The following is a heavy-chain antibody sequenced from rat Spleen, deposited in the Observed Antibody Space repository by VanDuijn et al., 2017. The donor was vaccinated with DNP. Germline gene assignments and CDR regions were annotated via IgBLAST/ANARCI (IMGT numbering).Heavy chain of an antibody. CDR3: ARVSWYFDF. Sequence: EVQLQESGPGLVKPSQSLSLTCSVTGFSITSSHRWNWIRKFPGDELEWMGYINSAGITNYTPSLKSRISITRDTSKNQFFLQVNSVTTEDTATYYCARVSWYFDFWGPGTMVTVSS. CDR1: GFSITSSHR. D-gene: IGHD1-11*01. V-gene: IGHV3-3*01. J-gene: IGHJ1*01. CDR2: INSAGIT.